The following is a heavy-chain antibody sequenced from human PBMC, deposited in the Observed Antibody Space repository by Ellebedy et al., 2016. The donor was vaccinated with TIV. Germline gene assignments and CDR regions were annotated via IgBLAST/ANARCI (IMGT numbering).Heavy chain of an antibody. CDR1: GGSISSSSYY. J-gene: IGHJ3*02. CDR3: ASPYGSGSYYEDAFDI. Sequence: SETLSLTXTVSGGSISSSSYYWGWIRQPPGKGLEWIGSIYYSGSTYYNPSLKSRVTISVDTSKNQFSLKLSSVTAADTAVYYCASPYGSGSYYEDAFDIWGQGTMVTVSS. V-gene: IGHV4-39*07. D-gene: IGHD3-10*01. CDR2: IYYSGST.